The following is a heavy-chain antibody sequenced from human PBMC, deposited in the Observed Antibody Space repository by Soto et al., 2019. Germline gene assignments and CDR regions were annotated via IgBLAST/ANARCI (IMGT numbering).Heavy chain of an antibody. D-gene: IGHD4-17*01. V-gene: IGHV1-8*01. CDR2: MNPNSGNT. CDR3: ARRSIYGDVYYFYGMDV. CDR1: GYTFTSYD. J-gene: IGHJ6*02. Sequence: QVQLVQSGAEVKKPGASVKVSCKASGYTFTSYDINWVRQATGQGLEWMGWMNPNSGNTGYAQKFQGRVTMTRNTSISTAYMELSSLRSEETAMYYCARRSIYGDVYYFYGMDVWGQGTTVTVSS.